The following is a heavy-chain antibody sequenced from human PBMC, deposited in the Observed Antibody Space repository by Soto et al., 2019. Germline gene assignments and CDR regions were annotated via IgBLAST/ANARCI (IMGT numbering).Heavy chain of an antibody. V-gene: IGHV3-23*01. J-gene: IGHJ3*02. D-gene: IGHD2-2*01. CDR3: AKSRIVVVPAALSVAFDI. Sequence: EVQLLESGGGLVQPGGSLRLSCAASGFTFSSYAMSWVRQAPGKGLEWVSAISGSGGSTYYADSVKGRFTISRDNSKNTLYLQMNSLRAEDTAVYYCAKSRIVVVPAALSVAFDIWGQGTMVTVSS. CDR1: GFTFSSYA. CDR2: ISGSGGST.